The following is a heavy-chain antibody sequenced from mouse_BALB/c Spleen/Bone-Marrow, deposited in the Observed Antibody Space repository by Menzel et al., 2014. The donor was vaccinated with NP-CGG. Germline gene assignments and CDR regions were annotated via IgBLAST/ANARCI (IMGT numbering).Heavy chain of an antibody. J-gene: IGHJ4*01. CDR3: ARSLYDYDAMDY. V-gene: IGHV5-9-1*01. D-gene: IGHD1-1*01. CDR2: ISSGGSYT. CDR1: GFTFSSYA. Sequence: EVKLMESGGGLVKPGGSLKLSCAASGFTFSSYAMSWVRQTPEKRLEWVATISSGGSYTYYADSGKGRLTISRDNAKNTPYLQMSSLRSEDTAMYYCARSLYDYDAMDYWGQGTSVSVSS.